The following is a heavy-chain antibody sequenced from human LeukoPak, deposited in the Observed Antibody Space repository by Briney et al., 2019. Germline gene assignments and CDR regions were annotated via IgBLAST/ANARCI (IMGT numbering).Heavy chain of an antibody. CDR1: GGSVRSYH. CDR2: IHNSGGT. V-gene: IGHV4-59*02. CDR3: VRDWEGFNFDI. Sequence: SETLSLTCTVSGGSVRSYHWSWIRQSPGEGLKWIAYIHNSGGTRYNPSLQSRVTISVDTSKNQFSLKLRSVTAADTAVYYCVRDWEGFNFDIWGRGTMVTVSS. J-gene: IGHJ3*02. D-gene: IGHD1-26*01.